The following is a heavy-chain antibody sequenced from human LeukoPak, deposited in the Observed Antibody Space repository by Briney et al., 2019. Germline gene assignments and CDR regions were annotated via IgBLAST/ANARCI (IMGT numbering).Heavy chain of an antibody. V-gene: IGHV1-69*02. CDR3: ASYYDSSGYLLY. D-gene: IGHD3-22*01. J-gene: IGHJ4*02. CDR2: IIPILGIA. Sequence: GASVKVSCKASGGTFSSYTISWVRQAPGQGLEWMGRIIPILGIANYAQKFQGRVTITADKSTSTAYMELSSLRSEDTAVYYCASYYDSSGYLLYWGQGTPVTVSS. CDR1: GGTFSSYT.